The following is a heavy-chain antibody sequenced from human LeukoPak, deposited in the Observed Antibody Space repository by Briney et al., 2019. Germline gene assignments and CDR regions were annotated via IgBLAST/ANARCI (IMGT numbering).Heavy chain of an antibody. J-gene: IGHJ4*02. CDR3: ARGAGAGYNLQPFDY. CDR1: GGSISSYY. V-gene: IGHV4-59*08. D-gene: IGHD5-24*01. CDR2: IYYSGST. Sequence: PSETLSLTCTVSGGSISSYYWSWIWQPPGKGLEWIGYIYYSGSTKYNPSLKSRVSISVDTSKNQFSLKLSSVTAADTAVYYCARGAGAGYNLQPFDYWGQGTLVTVSS.